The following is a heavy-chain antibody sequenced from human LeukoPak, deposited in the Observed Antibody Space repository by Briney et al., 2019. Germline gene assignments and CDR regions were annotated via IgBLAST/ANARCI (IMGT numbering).Heavy chain of an antibody. J-gene: IGHJ4*02. V-gene: IGHV3-7*01. Sequence: GGSLRLSCAASGFTFSSYWMSWVRQAPGKGLEWVANIKQDGSEKYYVDSVKGRFTISRDNAKNSLYLQMNSLRAEDTAVYYCARVPLFDGYSNSWPFDYWGQGTLVTVSS. CDR1: GFTFSSYW. CDR2: IKQDGSEK. D-gene: IGHD6-13*01. CDR3: ARVPLFDGYSNSWPFDY.